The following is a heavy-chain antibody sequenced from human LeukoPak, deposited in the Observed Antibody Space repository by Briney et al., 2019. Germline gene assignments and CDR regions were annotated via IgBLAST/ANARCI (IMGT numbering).Heavy chain of an antibody. Sequence: SETLSLTCAVYGGSFGGYYWSWIRQPPGKGLEWIGEINHSGSTNYNPSLKSRVTISVDTSKNQFSLKLSSVTAADTAVYYCARGIQDIVVVPAVVDWFDPWGQGTLVTVSS. V-gene: IGHV4-34*01. CDR2: INHSGST. J-gene: IGHJ5*02. CDR3: ARGIQDIVVVPAVVDWFDP. CDR1: GGSFGGYY. D-gene: IGHD2-2*01.